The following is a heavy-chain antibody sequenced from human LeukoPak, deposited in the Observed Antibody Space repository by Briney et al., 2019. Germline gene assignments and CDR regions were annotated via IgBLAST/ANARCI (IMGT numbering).Heavy chain of an antibody. CDR2: IDTDGSST. Sequence: GGSLRLSCAASGFTFSTYWMHWVRQAPGKGLVWVSRIDTDGSSTTYADSVKGRFTISRDNAKNTLYLQMNSLRAEDTAVYYCARVSGSSDFDYWGQGTLVTVSS. V-gene: IGHV3-74*01. D-gene: IGHD3-10*01. J-gene: IGHJ4*02. CDR3: ARVSGSSDFDY. CDR1: GFTFSTYW.